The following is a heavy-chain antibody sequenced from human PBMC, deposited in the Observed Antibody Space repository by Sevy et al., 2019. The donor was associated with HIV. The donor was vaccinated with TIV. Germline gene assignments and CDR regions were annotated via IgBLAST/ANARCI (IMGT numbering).Heavy chain of an antibody. Sequence: ASVKVSCKASGYTFSDYGISWVRQAPGQGLEWMGWISAYKGYTKYPQRLQGRVTMTTDTSTSTACMEVTSLRSVDTGVYYCAGAGAITPLFFDFWGQGTLVTVSS. V-gene: IGHV1-18*04. J-gene: IGHJ4*02. CDR2: ISAYKGYT. CDR3: AGAGAITPLFFDF. D-gene: IGHD3-10*01. CDR1: GYTFSDYG.